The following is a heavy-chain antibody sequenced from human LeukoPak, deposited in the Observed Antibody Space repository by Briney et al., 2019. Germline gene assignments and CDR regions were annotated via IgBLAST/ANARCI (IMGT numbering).Heavy chain of an antibody. CDR1: GFTFSSYG. CDR2: ISSSSSYT. J-gene: IGHJ4*02. CDR3: ARVLEPYDSSGYYHY. D-gene: IGHD3-22*01. V-gene: IGHV3-21*05. Sequence: GRSLRLSCAASGFTFSSYGMHWVRQAPGKGLEWVSYISSSSSYTNYADSVKGRFTISRDNAKNSLYLQMNSLRAEDTAVYYCARVLEPYDSSGYYHYWGQGTLVTVSS.